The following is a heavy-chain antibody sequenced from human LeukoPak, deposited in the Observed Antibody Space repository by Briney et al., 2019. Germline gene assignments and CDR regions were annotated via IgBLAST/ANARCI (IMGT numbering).Heavy chain of an antibody. CDR2: ISASGDNT. CDR3: AKVVGTGTTPTDY. CDR1: GFTFNKYA. J-gene: IGHJ4*02. Sequence: GGSLRLSCAASGFTFNKYAMTWVRQAPPKELVWVAVISASGDNTDYADSVKGRFTISRDNSKNTLSLQMNSLRVEDTAVYYCAKVVGTGTTPTDYWGQGTLVTVSS. D-gene: IGHD1-1*01. V-gene: IGHV3-23*01.